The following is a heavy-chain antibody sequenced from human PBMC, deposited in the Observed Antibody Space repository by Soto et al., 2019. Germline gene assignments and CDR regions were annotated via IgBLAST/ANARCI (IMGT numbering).Heavy chain of an antibody. CDR1: GGSISSGGYY. J-gene: IGHJ4*02. CDR3: ARDMFNSSSWPFDY. CDR2: IYYSGST. Sequence: SETLSLTCTVSGGSISSGGYYWSWIRQHPGKGLEWIGYIYYSGSTYYNPSLKSRVTISVDTSKNQFSLKLSSVTAADTAVYYCARDMFNSSSWPFDYWGQGTLVTVSS. D-gene: IGHD6-13*01. V-gene: IGHV4-31*03.